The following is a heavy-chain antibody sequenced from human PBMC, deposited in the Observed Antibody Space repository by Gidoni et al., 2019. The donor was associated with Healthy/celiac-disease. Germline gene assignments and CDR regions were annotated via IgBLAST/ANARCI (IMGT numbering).Heavy chain of an antibody. CDR2: ISSSSSYI. J-gene: IGHJ3*02. CDR1: GFTFSSYS. D-gene: IGHD5-18*01. Sequence: EVQLVESGGGLVKPGGSLRLSCAASGFTFSSYSMNWVRQAPGKGLEWVSSISSSSSYIYYADSVKGRFTISRDNAKNSLYLQMNSLRAEDTAVYYCARDRRGRIQLWLGGDAFDIWGQGTMVTVSS. V-gene: IGHV3-21*01. CDR3: ARDRRGRIQLWLGGDAFDI.